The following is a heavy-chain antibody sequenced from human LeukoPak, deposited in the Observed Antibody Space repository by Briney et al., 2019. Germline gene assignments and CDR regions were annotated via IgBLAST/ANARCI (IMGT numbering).Heavy chain of an antibody. J-gene: IGHJ4*02. D-gene: IGHD6-6*01. Sequence: GGSLRLSCAASGFTFSSYGMHWVRQAPGKGREWVAFIRYDGSNKYYADSVKGRFTISRDNSKNTLYLQMNSLRAEDTAVYYCAREAYSSSSKGNYWGQGTLVTVSS. CDR2: IRYDGSNK. CDR1: GFTFSSYG. V-gene: IGHV3-30*02. CDR3: AREAYSSSSKGNY.